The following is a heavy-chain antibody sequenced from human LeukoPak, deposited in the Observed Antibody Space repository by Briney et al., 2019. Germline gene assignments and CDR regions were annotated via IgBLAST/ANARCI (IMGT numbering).Heavy chain of an antibody. CDR3: AKDADNFSSQHFDQ. Sequence: GGSLRLSCAASGFTFSSYSMNWVRQAPGKGLEWVSYISSSSSTIYYADSVKGRFIVSRDNSKNTLHLQMNSLRAEDTAVYYCAKDADNFSSQHFDQWGQGTLVTVSS. J-gene: IGHJ4*02. CDR2: ISSSSSTI. V-gene: IGHV3-48*01. CDR1: GFTFSSYS. D-gene: IGHD1-1*01.